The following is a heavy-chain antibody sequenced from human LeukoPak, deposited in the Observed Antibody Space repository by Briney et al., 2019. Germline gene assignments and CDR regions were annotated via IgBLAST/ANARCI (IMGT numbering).Heavy chain of an antibody. J-gene: IGHJ5*02. CDR2: IYYSGST. D-gene: IGHD2-15*01. V-gene: IGHV4-59*01. Sequence: SETLSLTCTVSGGSISSYYWSWIRQPPGKGLEWIGYIYYSGSTNYNPSLKSRVTISVDTSKNQFSLKLSSVTAADTAVYYCATDPSRDMYWFDPWGQGTLVTVSS. CDR3: ATDPSRDMYWFDP. CDR1: GGSISSYY.